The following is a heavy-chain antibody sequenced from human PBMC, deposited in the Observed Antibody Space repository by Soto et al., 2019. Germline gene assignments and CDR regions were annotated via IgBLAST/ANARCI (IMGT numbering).Heavy chain of an antibody. CDR3: ARYLVDESYYYYGMDV. D-gene: IGHD6-6*01. V-gene: IGHV3-7*03. CDR2: IKQDGSEK. Sequence: PGGPLRLSCSASGFTFSSYWMSWVRQAPGKGLEWVANIKQDGSEKYYVDSVKGRFTISRDNAKNSLYLQMNSLRAEDTAVYYCARYLVDESYYYYGMDVWGQGTTVTVSS. J-gene: IGHJ6*02. CDR1: GFTFSSYW.